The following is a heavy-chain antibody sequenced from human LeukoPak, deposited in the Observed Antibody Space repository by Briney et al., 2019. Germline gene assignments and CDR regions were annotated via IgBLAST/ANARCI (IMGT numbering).Heavy chain of an antibody. Sequence: QPGGSLRLSCAASGFTFSSYSMNWVRQAPGKGLEWVSYISSSSSTIYYADSVKGRFTISRDNAKNSLYLQMNSLRAEDTAVYYCARDLWEPGDYWGQGTLVTVSS. J-gene: IGHJ4*02. CDR3: ARDLWEPGDY. D-gene: IGHD1-26*01. V-gene: IGHV3-48*04. CDR2: ISSSSSTI. CDR1: GFTFSSYS.